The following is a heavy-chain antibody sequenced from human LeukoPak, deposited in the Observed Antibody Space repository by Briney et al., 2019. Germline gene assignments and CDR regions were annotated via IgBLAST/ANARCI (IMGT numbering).Heavy chain of an antibody. CDR3: ARGRTYYDSTGYAY. V-gene: IGHV4-59*01. J-gene: IGHJ4*02. D-gene: IGHD3-22*01. CDR2: IYYSGST. Sequence: SETLSLTCTVSDDSISNYYYIWIRQPPGKGLEWIGYIYYSGSTNYNPSLKSRVTISINTPKNQFSLKLTSVTAADTAVYYCARGRTYYDSTGYAYWGQGALVTVSS. CDR1: DDSISNYY.